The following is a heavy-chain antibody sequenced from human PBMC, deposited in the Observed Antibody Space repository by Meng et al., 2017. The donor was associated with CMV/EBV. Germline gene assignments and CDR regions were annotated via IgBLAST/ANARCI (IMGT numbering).Heavy chain of an antibody. J-gene: IGHJ4*02. Sequence: GGSLRLSCVTSGFIFSNYWIHWVRQAPGKGLNWVARINEDGSATTYADSVRGRFFVSRDNAKNTADLQMNTVSAEDTAVYYCVKSFYKPLLPGHWGQGIMVTVSS. CDR1: GFIFSNYW. D-gene: IGHD2-15*01. CDR3: VKSFYKPLLPGH. V-gene: IGHV3-74*01. CDR2: INEDGSAT.